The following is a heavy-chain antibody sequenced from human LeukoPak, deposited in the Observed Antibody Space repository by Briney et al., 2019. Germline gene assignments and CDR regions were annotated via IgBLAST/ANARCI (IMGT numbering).Heavy chain of an antibody. CDR3: AKRDVVIRVILVGFHKEAYYFDS. CDR2: ISGSGGST. V-gene: IGHV3-23*01. J-gene: IGHJ4*02. D-gene: IGHD2-21*01. Sequence: GGSLRLSCAVSGITLSNYGMRWVRQAPGKGLEWVAGISGSGGSTNYADSVKGRFTISRDSAKNTLYLQMNRLRAGDTDVYFCAKRDVVIRVILVGFHKEAYYFDSWGQGALVTVSS. CDR1: GITLSNYG.